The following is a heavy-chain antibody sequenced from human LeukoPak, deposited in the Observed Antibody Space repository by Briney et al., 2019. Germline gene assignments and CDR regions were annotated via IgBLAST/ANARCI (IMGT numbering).Heavy chain of an antibody. Sequence: PGRSLRLSCAASGFTFSSYTMHWVRQAPGKGLEWVAVISYDGSNKYYADSVKGRFTISRDNSKNTLYLQMNSLRAEDTAVYYCVRYSGYDYWGQGTLVTVSS. V-gene: IGHV3-30-3*01. D-gene: IGHD1-1*01. CDR2: ISYDGSNK. CDR3: VRYSGYDY. J-gene: IGHJ4*02. CDR1: GFTFSSYT.